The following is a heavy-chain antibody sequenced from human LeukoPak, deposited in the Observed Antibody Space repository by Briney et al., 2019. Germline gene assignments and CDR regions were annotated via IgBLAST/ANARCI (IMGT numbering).Heavy chain of an antibody. D-gene: IGHD2-2*01. CDR1: GFTFSSYS. Sequence: GGSLRLSCAASGFTFSSYSMHWVRQAPGKGLEWVAVISYDGSNKYYADSVKGRFTISRDNSKNTLYLQMNSLRAEDTAVYYCAKDSEEYQLLSQFDPWGQGTLVTVSS. CDR3: AKDSEEYQLLSQFDP. J-gene: IGHJ5*02. CDR2: ISYDGSNK. V-gene: IGHV3-30*18.